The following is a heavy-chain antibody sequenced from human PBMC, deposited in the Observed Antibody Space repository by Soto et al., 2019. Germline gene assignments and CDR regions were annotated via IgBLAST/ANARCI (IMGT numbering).Heavy chain of an antibody. CDR1: GFTFSSYS. Sequence: EVQLVESGGGLVQPGGSLRLSCAASGFTFSSYSMNWVRQAPGKGLEWVSYISSSSSTIYYADSVKGRLTISRDKAKNSLYLQMNSLRAEDTAVYYCARDSGYSYGPLDYWGQGTLVTVSS. CDR3: ARDSGYSYGPLDY. CDR2: ISSSSSTI. V-gene: IGHV3-48*01. D-gene: IGHD5-18*01. J-gene: IGHJ4*02.